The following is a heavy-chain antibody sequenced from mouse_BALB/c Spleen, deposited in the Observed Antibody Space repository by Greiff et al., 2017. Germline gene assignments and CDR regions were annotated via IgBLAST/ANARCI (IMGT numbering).Heavy chain of an antibody. Sequence: EVMLVESGGGLVKPGGSLKLSCAASGFAFSSYDMSWVRQTPEKRLEWVAYISSGGGSTYYPDTVKGRFTISRDNAKKTLYLQMSSLRSEDTALYYCARRRGGSSYWYFDVWGAGTTVTVSS. V-gene: IGHV5-12-1*01. CDR1: GFAFSSYD. CDR2: ISSGGGST. CDR3: ARRRGGSSYWYFDV. D-gene: IGHD1-1*01. J-gene: IGHJ1*01.